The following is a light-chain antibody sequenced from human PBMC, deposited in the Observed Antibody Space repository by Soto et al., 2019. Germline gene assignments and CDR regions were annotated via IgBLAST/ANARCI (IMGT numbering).Light chain of an antibody. CDR3: SSYTSSRV. V-gene: IGLV2-14*01. J-gene: IGLJ1*01. CDR1: SSDIGGYNY. Sequence: SALTQPASVSGSPGQSITISCTGTSSDIGGYNYVSWYQQHPGKAPKLMIYDVSNRPSGVSNRFSGSKSGSTASLTISGLQAEDEADYYCSSYTSSRVFGTGTKVTVL. CDR2: DVS.